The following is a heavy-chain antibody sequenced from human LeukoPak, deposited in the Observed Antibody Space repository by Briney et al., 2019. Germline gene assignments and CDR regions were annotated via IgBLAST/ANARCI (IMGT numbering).Heavy chain of an antibody. Sequence: PSETLSLTCTVSGGSICSYYWSWIRQPPGKGLEWIGYIYYSGSTNHNPSLKSRVTISVDTSKNQFSLKLSSVTAADTAVYYCARHGITMVRGALYYFDYWGQGTLVTVSS. V-gene: IGHV4-59*08. D-gene: IGHD3-10*01. J-gene: IGHJ4*02. CDR1: GGSICSYY. CDR3: ARHGITMVRGALYYFDY. CDR2: IYYSGST.